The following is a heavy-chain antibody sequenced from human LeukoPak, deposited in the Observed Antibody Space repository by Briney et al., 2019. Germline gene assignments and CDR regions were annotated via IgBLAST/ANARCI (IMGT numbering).Heavy chain of an antibody. CDR2: IYYSGST. CDR1: GGSISSYY. Sequence: SSETLSLTCTVSGGSISSYYWSWIRQPPGKGLEWIGYIYYSGSTNYNPSLKSRVTISVDTSKNQFSLKLSSVTAADTAVYYCARSRGRYYYDSSSDYWGQGALVTVSS. V-gene: IGHV4-59*01. CDR3: ARSRGRYYYDSSSDY. D-gene: IGHD3-22*01. J-gene: IGHJ4*02.